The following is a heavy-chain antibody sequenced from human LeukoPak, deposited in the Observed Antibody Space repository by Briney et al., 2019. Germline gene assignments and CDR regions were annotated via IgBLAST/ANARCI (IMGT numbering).Heavy chain of an antibody. Sequence: GGSLRLSCAASGLTGSHNYVSWVRQAPGKGLEWVSAIHTSGDTCYADSVKGRFTISRDTPKNTLYLQINSLRVEDTAVYYCIVFGDSNHWGQGTLVTVSS. CDR3: IVFGDSNH. J-gene: IGHJ5*02. V-gene: IGHV3-53*01. CDR2: IHTSGDT. CDR1: GLTGSHNY. D-gene: IGHD4-17*01.